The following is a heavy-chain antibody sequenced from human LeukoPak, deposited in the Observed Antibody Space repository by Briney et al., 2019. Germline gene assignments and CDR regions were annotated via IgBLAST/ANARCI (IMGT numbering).Heavy chain of an antibody. CDR3: ARCIAAAGTEYFGYYYYYMDV. V-gene: IGHV3-23*01. J-gene: IGHJ6*03. CDR2: ISGSGVST. CDR1: GFTFSSYA. D-gene: IGHD6-13*01. Sequence: PGGSLRLSCAASGFTFSSYAMSWVRQAPGKGLEWVSSISGSGVSTYYADSVKGRFTISRDNSKNTLYLQMNSLRAEDTAVYYCARCIAAAGTEYFGYYYYYMDVWGKGTTVTVSS.